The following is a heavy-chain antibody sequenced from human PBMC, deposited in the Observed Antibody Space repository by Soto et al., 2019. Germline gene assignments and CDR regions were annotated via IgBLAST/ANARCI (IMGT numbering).Heavy chain of an antibody. CDR1: GGSISSYY. Sequence: QVQLQESGPGLVKPSETLSLTCTVSGGSISSYYWSWIRQHPGKGLEWIGYIYYSGSTNYNPSLKSRVTISVDPSKNQFSLKLSSVTAADTAVYYCARAQTYYYGSGSYYRASYYYYMDVWGKGTTVTVSS. D-gene: IGHD3-10*01. CDR3: ARAQTYYYGSGSYYRASYYYYMDV. V-gene: IGHV4-59*08. J-gene: IGHJ6*03. CDR2: IYYSGST.